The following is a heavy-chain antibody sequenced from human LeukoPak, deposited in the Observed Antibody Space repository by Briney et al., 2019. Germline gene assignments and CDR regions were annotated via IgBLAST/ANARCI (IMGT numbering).Heavy chain of an antibody. V-gene: IGHV3-33*01. CDR3: ARDRGYYYYGMDA. CDR2: IWYDGSNK. Sequence: GGSLRLSCAASGFPFSTFGIHWVRQAPGKGLEGVAVIWYDGSNKYYADSVKGRFTISRDNSMNTLYLQMNSLRAEDTAVYYCARDRGYYYYGMDAWGQGTTVTVSS. CDR1: GFPFSTFG. J-gene: IGHJ6*02.